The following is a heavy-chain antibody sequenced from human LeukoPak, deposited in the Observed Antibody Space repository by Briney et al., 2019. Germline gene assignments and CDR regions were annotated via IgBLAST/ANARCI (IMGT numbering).Heavy chain of an antibody. D-gene: IGHD3-22*01. CDR1: GFTFSSYA. CDR3: AKLGSSGYFQH. Sequence: GGSLRLSCAASGFTFSSYAMSWVRQALGKGLEWVSSISSSGVSTYYADSVKDRFTISRDNSKNTLYLQVNSLRAEDMAVYYCAKLGSSGYFQHWGQGTLVTVSS. J-gene: IGHJ1*01. CDR2: ISSSGVST. V-gene: IGHV3-23*01.